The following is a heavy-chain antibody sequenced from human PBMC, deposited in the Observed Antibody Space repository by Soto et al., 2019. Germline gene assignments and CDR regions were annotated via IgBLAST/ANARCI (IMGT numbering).Heavy chain of an antibody. CDR3: VRDDRWAFDF. CDR1: GFSFSNYA. D-gene: IGHD3-22*01. J-gene: IGHJ3*01. CDR2: ISIGSGSI. V-gene: IGHV3-48*02. Sequence: EVQLVESGGGLVQPGVSRRVSCAASGFSFSNYAMNWVRQAPGKGLEWVSYISIGSGSIFYADSVKGRFTISRYDAKNSLYMQMNTMRDEDTAVYYCVRDDRWAFDFWGQGTMVTVSS.